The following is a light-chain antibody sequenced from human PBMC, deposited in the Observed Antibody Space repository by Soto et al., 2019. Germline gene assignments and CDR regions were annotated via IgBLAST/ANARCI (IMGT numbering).Light chain of an antibody. CDR1: QSVSTY. Sequence: ETVLTQSPATLSLSPGESATLSCRASQSVSTYLAWYQQKPGQAPRLLIYGASNRVTGIPARFRGSGSGTDFTLTISSLEPDDFAVYYCQQRSNWQITFGQGTRLEI. J-gene: IGKJ5*01. V-gene: IGKV3-11*01. CDR2: GAS. CDR3: QQRSNWQIT.